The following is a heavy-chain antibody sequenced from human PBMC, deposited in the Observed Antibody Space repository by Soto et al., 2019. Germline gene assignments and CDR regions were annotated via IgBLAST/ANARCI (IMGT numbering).Heavy chain of an antibody. CDR1: GGSFSDYY. CDR3: AREVAAAGTRRYYCYGMHV. CDR2: IDHTGST. J-gene: IGHJ6*02. Sequence: QVQLQQWGAGLLKPSETLSLTCAVSGGSFSDYYWNWIRQPPGKGLEWIGEIDHTGSTSYNPSLKGQVSMSADSSKNQFSLKMTSVTAADTAVYYCAREVAAAGTRRYYCYGMHVWGQGTTVSVSS. V-gene: IGHV4-34*01. D-gene: IGHD6-13*01.